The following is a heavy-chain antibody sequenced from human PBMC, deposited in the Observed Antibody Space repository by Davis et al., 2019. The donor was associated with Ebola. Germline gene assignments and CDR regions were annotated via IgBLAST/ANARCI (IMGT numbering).Heavy chain of an antibody. CDR1: GFTFSSYW. D-gene: IGHD3-3*01. Sequence: GGSLRLSCGASGFTFSSYWMSWVRQAPGKGLEWVANINQDGSEKYYVDSVKGRFSISRDNAKNSLYLQMNSLRAEDTALYYCARLRYDLHGMDVWGQGTTVTVSS. CDR2: INQDGSEK. CDR3: ARLRYDLHGMDV. V-gene: IGHV3-7*03. J-gene: IGHJ6*02.